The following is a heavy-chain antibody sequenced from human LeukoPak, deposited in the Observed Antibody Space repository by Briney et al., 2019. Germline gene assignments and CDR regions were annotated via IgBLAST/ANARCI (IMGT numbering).Heavy chain of an antibody. D-gene: IGHD3-9*01. V-gene: IGHV3-74*01. CDR1: GFTFSSYW. J-gene: IGHJ6*02. Sequence: PGGSLRLSCAASGFTFSSYWMHWVRQAPGKGLVWVSRINSDGSSTSYADSVKGRFTISRDNAKNTLYLQMNSLRAEDTAVYYCARVGYDIDINYGMDVWGQGTTVTVSS. CDR3: ARVGYDIDINYGMDV. CDR2: INSDGSST.